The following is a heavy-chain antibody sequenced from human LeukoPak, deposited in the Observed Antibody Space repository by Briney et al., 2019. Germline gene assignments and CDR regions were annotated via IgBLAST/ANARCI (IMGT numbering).Heavy chain of an antibody. Sequence: GGSLRLSCAASGFTLSTYAMSWVRQTPGKGLEWVAATSSSDAGTYHADSVMGRFTISRDNRKSTVSLQMNSLRPEDTALYYCVRDLDWGAFDVWGQGTMVTVSS. J-gene: IGHJ3*01. D-gene: IGHD3/OR15-3a*01. CDR2: TSSSDAGT. V-gene: IGHV3-23*01. CDR3: VRDLDWGAFDV. CDR1: GFTLSTYA.